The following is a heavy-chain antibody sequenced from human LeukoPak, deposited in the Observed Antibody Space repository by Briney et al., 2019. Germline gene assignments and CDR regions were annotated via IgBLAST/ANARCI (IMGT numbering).Heavy chain of an antibody. CDR1: GYSISSGYY. CDR3: ARGWENWFDP. D-gene: IGHD1-26*01. CDR2: IYHSGST. Sequence: SETLSLTCTVSGYSISSGYYWGWIRQPPGKGLEWIGSIYHSGSTYYNPSLKSRVTISVDTSKKQFALKMSSVTAADTAVYYCARGWENWFDPWGQGTRVTVSS. J-gene: IGHJ5*02. V-gene: IGHV4-38-2*02.